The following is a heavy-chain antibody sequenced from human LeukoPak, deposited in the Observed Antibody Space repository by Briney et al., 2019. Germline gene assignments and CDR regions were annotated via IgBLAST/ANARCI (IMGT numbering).Heavy chain of an antibody. Sequence: ASVKVSCKASGYTFSSSGISWVRQAPGQGLEWVGWISAYNGNTNYAQKLQGRVTMTTDTSTSTAYMELRSLRSDDTAVYYCARAMVRGVIIPPNFDYWGQGTLVTVSS. CDR2: ISAYNGNT. CDR1: GYTFSSSG. J-gene: IGHJ4*02. D-gene: IGHD3-10*01. V-gene: IGHV1-18*01. CDR3: ARAMVRGVIIPPNFDY.